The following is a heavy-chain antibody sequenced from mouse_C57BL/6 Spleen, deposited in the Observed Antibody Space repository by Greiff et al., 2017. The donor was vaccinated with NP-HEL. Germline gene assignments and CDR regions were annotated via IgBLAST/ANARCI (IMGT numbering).Heavy chain of an antibody. V-gene: IGHV6-3*01. D-gene: IGHD2-2*01. Sequence: EVKVEESGGGLVQPGGSMKLSCVASGFTFSNYWMNWVRQSPEKGLEWVAQIRLTSDYSATHYAESVKGRFTISRDESKSSVYLQMNNVRAEDTGMYYCTGDGYDGSWFADWGQGTLVTVAA. CDR1: GFTFSNYW. J-gene: IGHJ3*01. CDR3: TGDGYDGSWFAD. CDR2: IRLTSDYSAT.